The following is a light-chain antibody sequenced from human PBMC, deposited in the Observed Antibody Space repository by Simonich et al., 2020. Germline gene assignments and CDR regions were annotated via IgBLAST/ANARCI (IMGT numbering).Light chain of an antibody. J-gene: IGLJ3*02. Sequence: QLVLTQSPSASASLGASVKLTCTLSSGHSSYASAWHQQQPEKGPRYLMKLNSDGSHSKGDGIPGRFSGSSSGAERYLTISSLQSEDEADYYCQTWGTGIQVFGGGTKLTVL. V-gene: IGLV4-69*01. CDR2: LNSDGSH. CDR3: QTWGTGIQV. CDR1: SGHSSYA.